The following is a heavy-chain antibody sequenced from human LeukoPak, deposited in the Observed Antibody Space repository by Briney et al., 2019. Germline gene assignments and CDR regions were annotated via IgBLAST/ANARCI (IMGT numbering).Heavy chain of an antibody. D-gene: IGHD4-17*01. CDR2: ISYIGST. CDR1: ADSFSSHY. V-gene: IGHV4-59*11. CDR3: ARDLVTVTKGFDI. Sequence: SETLSLTCAVSADSFSSHYWTWIRQAPGKGLEWIGYISYIGSTNYNPSLKSRVTISIGTSKNQFSLKLSSVTAADTAVYYCARDLVTVTKGFDIWGQGTMVSVSS. J-gene: IGHJ3*02.